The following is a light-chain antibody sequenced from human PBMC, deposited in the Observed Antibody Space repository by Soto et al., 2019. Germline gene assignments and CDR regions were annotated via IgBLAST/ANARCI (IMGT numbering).Light chain of an antibody. CDR1: QSINNY. CDR3: QQRAGWPYT. J-gene: IGKJ2*01. Sequence: DIVLTQSPGTLSLSPGERVTLSCRASQSINNYLAWYQQKPGQAPRLLIYDASNRATGIPSRFSGRGSGTDFTLRISGPEPEDFATYYCQQRAGWPYTFGQGTRLEIK. CDR2: DAS. V-gene: IGKV3-11*01.